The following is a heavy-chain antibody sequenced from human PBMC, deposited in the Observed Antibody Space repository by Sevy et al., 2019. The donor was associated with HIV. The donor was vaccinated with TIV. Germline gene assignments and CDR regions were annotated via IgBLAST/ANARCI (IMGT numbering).Heavy chain of an antibody. Sequence: GGSLRLSCAASGFTFNNAWMSWVRQAPGKGLEWVGRIKSKTDGGTTDYAAPVKGRFTISSDDSKNMLLLKMNRLQSEDTSVYYCDTDRGYGDSTGGFDSWGQGTLVTVSS. D-gene: IGHD4-17*01. CDR3: DTDRGYGDSTGGFDS. J-gene: IGHJ4*02. CDR1: GFTFNNAW. CDR2: IKSKTDGGTT. V-gene: IGHV3-15*01.